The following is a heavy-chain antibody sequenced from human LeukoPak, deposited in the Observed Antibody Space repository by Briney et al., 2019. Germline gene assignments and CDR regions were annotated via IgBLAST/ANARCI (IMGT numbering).Heavy chain of an antibody. CDR1: GYTFTGYY. D-gene: IGHD2-2*02. V-gene: IGHV1-2*02. CDR2: INPNSGGT. J-gene: IGHJ4*02. CDR3: ARDRCSSTSCYTSPYDY. Sequence: VASVKVSCKASGYTFTGYYMHWVRQAPGQGLEWMGWINPNSGGTNYAQKFQGRVTMTRDTSISTAYMELSRLRSDDTAVYYCARDRCSSTSCYTSPYDYWGQGTLVTVSS.